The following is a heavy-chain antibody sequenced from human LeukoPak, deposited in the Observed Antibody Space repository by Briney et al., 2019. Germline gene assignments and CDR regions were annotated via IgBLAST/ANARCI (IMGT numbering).Heavy chain of an antibody. Sequence: SETLSLTCTVSVGSITSYYWSWIRQSAGKGLEWIGRIHTNGGTNYNPSLRSRATLSGDTSQNQLSLELTSVTAADTALYYCARELAVAGTVTHRFDPWGQGTLVTVSS. D-gene: IGHD6-19*01. CDR2: IHTNGGT. CDR3: ARELAVAGTVTHRFDP. J-gene: IGHJ5*02. CDR1: VGSITSYY. V-gene: IGHV4-4*07.